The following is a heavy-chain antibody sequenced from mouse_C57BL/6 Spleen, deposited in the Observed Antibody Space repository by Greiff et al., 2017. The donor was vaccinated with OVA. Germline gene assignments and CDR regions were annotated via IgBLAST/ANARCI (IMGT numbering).Heavy chain of an antibody. J-gene: IGHJ2*01. V-gene: IGHV1-15*01. CDR2: IDPETGGT. CDR1: GYTFTDYE. Sequence: QVQLKESGAELVRPGASVTLSCQASGYTFTDYEMHWVKQTPVHGLEWIGAIDPETGGTAYNQKFQGKAILTADKSSSTAYMELRSLTSEDSAVYYCTRWTAQAPDWGKGTTLTVAS. CDR3: TRWTAQAPD. D-gene: IGHD3-2*02.